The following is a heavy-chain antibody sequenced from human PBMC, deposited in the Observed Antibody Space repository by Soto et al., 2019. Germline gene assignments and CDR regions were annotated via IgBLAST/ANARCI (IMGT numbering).Heavy chain of an antibody. Sequence: QVQLVESGGGVAQPGRSLRLSCAASGFTFSSYGMHWVRQAPGKGLEWVAVIWYDGSNKYYADSVKGRFTISRDNSKNTLYLQMNSLRAEDTAVYYCVTARPGSYYYYGMDVWGQGTTVTVSS. CDR2: IWYDGSNK. V-gene: IGHV3-33*01. J-gene: IGHJ6*01. D-gene: IGHD1-1*01. CDR3: VTARPGSYYYYGMDV. CDR1: GFTFSSYG.